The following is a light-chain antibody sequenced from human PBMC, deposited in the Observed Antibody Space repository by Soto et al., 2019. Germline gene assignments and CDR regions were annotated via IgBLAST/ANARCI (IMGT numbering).Light chain of an antibody. CDR1: QSIGSW. J-gene: IGKJ1*01. CDR2: KAA. Sequence: IEMQPPPSTSSASVMGSVAIPSRASQSIGSWVAWYQQQPPKAPTILLSKAATLESGGPSRFIGSGSGTAFTLPISSLQPHDFATYYCQQYNSYSPKTFGQGTKVDIK. V-gene: IGKV1-5*03. CDR3: QQYNSYSPKT.